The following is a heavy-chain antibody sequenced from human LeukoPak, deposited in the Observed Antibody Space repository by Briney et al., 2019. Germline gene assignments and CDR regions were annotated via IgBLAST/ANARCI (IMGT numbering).Heavy chain of an antibody. D-gene: IGHD2-15*01. CDR1: GFTVSSNS. V-gene: IGHV3-66*03. Sequence: PGGSLRLSCTVSGFTVSSNSMSWVRQAPGKGLEWVSFIYSDNTHYSDSVKGRFTISRDNSKNTLYLQMNSLRAEDTAVYYCARAAQYCSGGSCPRAYFDYWGQGTLVTVSS. CDR2: IYSDNT. CDR3: ARAAQYCSGGSCPRAYFDY. J-gene: IGHJ4*02.